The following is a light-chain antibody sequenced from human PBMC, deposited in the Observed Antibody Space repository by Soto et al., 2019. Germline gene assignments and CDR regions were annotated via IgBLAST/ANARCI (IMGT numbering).Light chain of an antibody. Sequence: EIVMTQSPATLSVSPGERATLSCRASQSVSSSLAWYQQKFGQAPRLLIYGASTRATGIPARFSGSGSATEFTLTISSLQSEDFAVYYCQQYNKWPPLTFGGGTKVEIK. J-gene: IGKJ4*01. CDR2: GAS. CDR3: QQYNKWPPLT. V-gene: IGKV3-15*01. CDR1: QSVSSS.